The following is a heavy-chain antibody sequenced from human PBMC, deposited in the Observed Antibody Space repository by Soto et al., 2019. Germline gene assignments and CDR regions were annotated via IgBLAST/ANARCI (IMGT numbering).Heavy chain of an antibody. CDR1: GFTFSSYA. CDR3: AKIPTMTTVTHYFDY. CDR2: INGGDGST. D-gene: IGHD4-17*01. Sequence: EVQLLESGGGLVQPGGSLRLSCAASGFTFSSYAMSWVRQAPGKGLEWVSTINGGDGSTYYGDPGKGRFTISRDDSKNTLYLQMNSLRAEDTAVYYCAKIPTMTTVTHYFDYWGQGTLVTVSS. V-gene: IGHV3-23*01. J-gene: IGHJ4*02.